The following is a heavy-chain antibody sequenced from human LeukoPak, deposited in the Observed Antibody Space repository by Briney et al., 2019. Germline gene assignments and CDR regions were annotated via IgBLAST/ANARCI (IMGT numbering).Heavy chain of an antibody. CDR1: GGSISSYY. Sequence: KPSETLSLTCTVSGGSISSYYWSWIRQPPGKGLEWIGEINHSGSTNYNPSLKSRVTISVDTSKNQFSLKLSSVTAADTAVYYCARAGGYDYGDAFDIWGQGTMVTVSS. CDR2: INHSGST. D-gene: IGHD5-12*01. V-gene: IGHV4-34*01. J-gene: IGHJ3*02. CDR3: ARAGGYDYGDAFDI.